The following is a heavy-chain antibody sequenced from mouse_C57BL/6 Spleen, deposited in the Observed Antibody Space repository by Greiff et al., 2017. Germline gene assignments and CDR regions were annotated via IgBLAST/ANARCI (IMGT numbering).Heavy chain of an antibody. CDR2: IDPEDGET. V-gene: IGHV14-2*01. CDR3: ARRGYYDYGWFAY. J-gene: IGHJ3*01. CDR1: GFNINAYY. Sequence: VHVKQSGAELVKPGASVKLSCTASGFNINAYYMHWVKQRTEQGLEWIGRIDPEDGETKYATKFQGKATITADTSSNTAYLQVSSLTSEDTAVYYCARRGYYDYGWFAYWGQGTLVTVSA. D-gene: IGHD2-4*01.